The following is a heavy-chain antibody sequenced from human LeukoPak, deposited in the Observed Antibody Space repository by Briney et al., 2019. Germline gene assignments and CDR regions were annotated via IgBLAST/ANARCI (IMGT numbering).Heavy chain of an antibody. V-gene: IGHV3-53*01. D-gene: IGHD3-16*02. Sequence: GGSLRLSCAASGFTVSSNYMSWVRQAPGKGLEWVSVIYSGGSTYYADSVKGRFTISRDNSKNTLYLQMNSLRAEDTAVYYCARRGLRLGELSSPYYFDYWGQGTLVTVSS. CDR1: GFTVSSNY. CDR2: IYSGGST. CDR3: ARRGLRLGELSSPYYFDY. J-gene: IGHJ4*02.